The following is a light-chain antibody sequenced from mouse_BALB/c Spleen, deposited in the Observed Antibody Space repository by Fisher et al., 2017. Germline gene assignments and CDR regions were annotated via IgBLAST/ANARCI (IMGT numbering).Light chain of an antibody. J-gene: IGKJ5*01. CDR1: SSVSY. Sequence: IVMTQSTAIMSASPGEKVTMTCSASSSVSYMHWYQQKSGTSPKRWIYDTSKLASGVPARFSGSGSGTSYSLTISRVEAEDAATYYCQQWSSNPPMLTFGAGTKLELK. CDR2: DTS. CDR3: QQWSSNPPMLT. V-gene: IGKV4-59*01.